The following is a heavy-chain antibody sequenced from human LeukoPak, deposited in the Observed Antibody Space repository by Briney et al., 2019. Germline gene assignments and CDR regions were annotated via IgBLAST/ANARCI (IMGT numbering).Heavy chain of an antibody. Sequence: ASETLSLTCNVSGGSMSSYYGSWLRQPPGKGLEWIGYMYYSGNTNYNPSLKSRVTTSGDSSKTQFSLKLSSVTAADTAVYYCARQTLVGARNAFYIWGQGTTVTVSS. CDR2: MYYSGNT. V-gene: IGHV4-59*08. J-gene: IGHJ3*02. CDR1: GGSMSSYY. CDR3: ARQTLVGARNAFYI. D-gene: IGHD1-26*01.